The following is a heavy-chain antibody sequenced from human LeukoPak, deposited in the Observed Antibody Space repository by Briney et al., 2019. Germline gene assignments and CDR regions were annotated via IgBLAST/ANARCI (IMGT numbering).Heavy chain of an antibody. J-gene: IGHJ4*02. Sequence: PSETLSLTCTVSGGSISRYYWSWLRQPTGKGLEWIGYIYYSGSTNYNPSLKSRVTISVDTSKNQFSLKLSSVTAADTAVYYCAREGEESFDYWGQGTLVTVSS. CDR3: AREGEESFDY. CDR2: IYYSGST. CDR1: GGSISRYY. V-gene: IGHV4-59*01. D-gene: IGHD3-16*01.